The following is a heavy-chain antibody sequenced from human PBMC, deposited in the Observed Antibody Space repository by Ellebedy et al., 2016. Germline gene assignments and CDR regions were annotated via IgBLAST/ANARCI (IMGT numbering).Heavy chain of an antibody. Sequence: ASVKVSCKASGYTFTSYDINWVRQATGQGLEWMGWMNPNSGNTGYAQKFQGRVTMTRNTSISTAYMELSSLRSEDTAVYYCAREVKAAAAIQPKFDYWGQGTLVTVSS. CDR2: MNPNSGNT. CDR1: GYTFTSYD. J-gene: IGHJ4*02. CDR3: AREVKAAAAIQPKFDY. V-gene: IGHV1-8*01. D-gene: IGHD2-2*02.